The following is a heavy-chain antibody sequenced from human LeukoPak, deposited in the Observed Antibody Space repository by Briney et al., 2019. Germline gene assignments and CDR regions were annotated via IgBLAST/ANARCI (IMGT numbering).Heavy chain of an antibody. CDR1: GGSISSYY. CDR2: IYYSGST. J-gene: IGHJ6*03. Sequence: SETLSLTCTVSGGSISSYYWSWIRQPPGKGLEWIGYIYYSGSTNYNPSLKSRVTISVDTSKNQFSLKLSSVTAADTAVYYCARVSGIASKTYYYYYMDVWGKGTTVTISS. D-gene: IGHD6-13*01. CDR3: ARVSGIASKTYYYYYMDV. V-gene: IGHV4-59*01.